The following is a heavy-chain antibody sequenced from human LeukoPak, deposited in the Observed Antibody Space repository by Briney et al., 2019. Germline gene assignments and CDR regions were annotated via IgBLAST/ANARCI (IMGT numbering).Heavy chain of an antibody. Sequence: GGSLRLSCAASGFTFSTYAMSWVRQAPGKGLEWVSSISSSGGSTYYADSVKGRFTISRDNAKNSLYLQMNSLRAEDTAVYYCARPGDYDSSGYYIYWGQGTLVTVSS. V-gene: IGHV3-23*01. CDR2: ISSSGGST. CDR3: ARPGDYDSSGYYIY. J-gene: IGHJ4*02. D-gene: IGHD3-22*01. CDR1: GFTFSTYA.